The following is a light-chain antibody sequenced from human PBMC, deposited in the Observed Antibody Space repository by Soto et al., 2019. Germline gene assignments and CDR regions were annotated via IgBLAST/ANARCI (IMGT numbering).Light chain of an antibody. J-gene: IGKJ1*01. CDR1: QSISSW. CDR3: QQYNDNWT. Sequence: DIQMTQSPSTLSASVGDRVTITCRASQSISSWLAWYQQKPGTAPKLLIYKASTLQSGVPSRFSGSGYGTEFTLTLSSLQPDDSATYYCQQYNDNWTFGQGNKVEIK. CDR2: KAS. V-gene: IGKV1-5*03.